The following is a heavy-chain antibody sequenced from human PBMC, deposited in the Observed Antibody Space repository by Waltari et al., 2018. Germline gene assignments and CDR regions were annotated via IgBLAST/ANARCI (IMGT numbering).Heavy chain of an antibody. CDR1: GVSFTKYA. J-gene: IGHJ3*02. CDR2: YIPCSQTA. V-gene: IGHV1-69*05. Sequence: QVQLVQSGAEVKKPGSSVKVSCWASGVSFTKYAFNWLRQAPGQGLAWVGGYIPCSQTAKDDQNCQGRGRIATVECATSAYLELGSLGSEDTAVYYGARGRHYLDSRGHQAMGNAFDIWGQGTTVTVSS. CDR3: ARGRHYLDSRGHQAMGNAFDI. D-gene: IGHD3-22*01.